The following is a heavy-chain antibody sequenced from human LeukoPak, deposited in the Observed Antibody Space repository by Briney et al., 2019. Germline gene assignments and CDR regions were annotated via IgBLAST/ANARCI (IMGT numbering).Heavy chain of an antibody. J-gene: IGHJ5*02. D-gene: IGHD2-15*01. CDR1: GFTFSSYA. V-gene: IGHV3-23*01. Sequence: PGGSLRLSCAASGFTFSSYAMSWVRQAPGKGLEWVSAISNSGGSAYYPDSLKGRFTISRDNSKYTLHLQMNSLRAEDTAVYYCAREPAVVVAADNWFDPWGQGTLVTVSS. CDR3: AREPAVVVAADNWFDP. CDR2: ISNSGGSA.